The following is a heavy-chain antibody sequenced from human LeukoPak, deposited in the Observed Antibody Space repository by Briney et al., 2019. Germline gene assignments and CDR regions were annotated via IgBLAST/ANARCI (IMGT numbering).Heavy chain of an antibody. CDR3: ARHQGDDFYDSSGYYSFDY. Sequence: SETLSLTCIVSGGSINNYYWSWIRQPPGKGLEWIGYIYYTGSTNYSPSLKSRVTISADTSKNQFSLKLRSVTAADTAVYFCARHQGDDFYDSSGYYSFDYWGQGTLVTVSS. D-gene: IGHD3-22*01. CDR2: IYYTGST. J-gene: IGHJ4*02. CDR1: GGSINNYY. V-gene: IGHV4-59*08.